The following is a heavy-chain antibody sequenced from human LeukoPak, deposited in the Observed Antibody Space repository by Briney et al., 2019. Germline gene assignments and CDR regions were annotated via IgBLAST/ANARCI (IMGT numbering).Heavy chain of an antibody. Sequence: KPSETLSLTCTVSGYSLSSGYYWGWIRQPPGKGLEWIGSVDHSGGTYYNPSLRSRVSISVDTSKNQFSLKLSSVTAADTAVYYCASGTIAVAGIFDYWGQGILVTVSS. CDR1: GYSLSSGYY. CDR3: ASGTIAVAGIFDY. V-gene: IGHV4-38-2*02. D-gene: IGHD6-19*01. CDR2: VDHSGGT. J-gene: IGHJ4*02.